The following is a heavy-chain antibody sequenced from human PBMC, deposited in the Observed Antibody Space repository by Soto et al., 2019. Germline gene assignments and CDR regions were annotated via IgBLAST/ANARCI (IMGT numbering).Heavy chain of an antibody. J-gene: IGHJ4*02. D-gene: IGHD3-10*01. V-gene: IGHV3-21*01. CDR3: ARDGVIQDYYFDF. CDR2: ISSSSSYI. CDR1: GFTFSSYS. Sequence: PGGSLILSCAASGFTFSSYSMNWVRQAPGKGLEWVSSISSSSSYIYYADSVKGRFTISRDNAKNSLYLQMNSLRAEDTAVYYCARDGVIQDYYFDFWGQGTLVTVSS.